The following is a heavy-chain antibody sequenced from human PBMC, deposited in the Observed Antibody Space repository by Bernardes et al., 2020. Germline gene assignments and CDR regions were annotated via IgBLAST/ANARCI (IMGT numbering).Heavy chain of an antibody. Sequence: ETLSLTCTVSGGSISSYYWSWIRQPPGKGLEWIGYIYYSGSTNYNPSLMSRVTISVDTSKNQFSLKLSSVTAADTAVYYCARGRGSYEGFDYWGQGTLVTVSS. D-gene: IGHD1-26*01. CDR2: IYYSGST. CDR3: ARGRGSYEGFDY. V-gene: IGHV4-59*01. J-gene: IGHJ4*02. CDR1: GGSISSYY.